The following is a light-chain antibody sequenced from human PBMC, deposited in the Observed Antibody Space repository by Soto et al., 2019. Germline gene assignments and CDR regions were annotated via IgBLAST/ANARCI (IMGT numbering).Light chain of an antibody. Sequence: QSALTQPPSASGSPGQSVTISCTGTSSDVGGYNYVSWYQQHPGKAPKLMIYEVSKRPSGVPDRFSGSKSGNTASLTVSGLQDEAEADYYCSSYAGSNNPYVFGTGTKLTVL. CDR3: SSYAGSNNPYV. J-gene: IGLJ1*01. V-gene: IGLV2-8*01. CDR2: EVS. CDR1: SSDVGGYNY.